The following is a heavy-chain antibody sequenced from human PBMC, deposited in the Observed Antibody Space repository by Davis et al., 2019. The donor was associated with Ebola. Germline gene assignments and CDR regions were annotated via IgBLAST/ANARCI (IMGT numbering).Heavy chain of an antibody. CDR1: GYTFTSYY. CDR2: INPSGGST. Sequence: AASVKVSCKASGYTFTSYYMHWVRQAPGQGLEWMGIINPSGGSTSYAQKFQGRVTMTRDTSTSTVYMELSSLRSEDTAVYYCARDNGGSSPHYYYYYYGMDVWGQGTTVTVSS. V-gene: IGHV1-46*01. D-gene: IGHD6-6*01. CDR3: ARDNGGSSPHYYYYYYGMDV. J-gene: IGHJ6*02.